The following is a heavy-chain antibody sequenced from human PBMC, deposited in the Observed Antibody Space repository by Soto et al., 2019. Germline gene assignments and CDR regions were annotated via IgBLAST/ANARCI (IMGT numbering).Heavy chain of an antibody. V-gene: IGHV3-23*01. Sequence: GRSLRLSCAASGFTFSSYAMSWVRQAPGKGLEWVSVISGSGDSTYYADSVRGRFTISRDNSKNTLYLQMNSLRAEDTAVYYCAKDRDGAAAGPTKFYGMDVWGQGTTVTVSS. J-gene: IGHJ6*02. CDR1: GFTFSSYA. D-gene: IGHD6-13*01. CDR3: AKDRDGAAAGPTKFYGMDV. CDR2: ISGSGDST.